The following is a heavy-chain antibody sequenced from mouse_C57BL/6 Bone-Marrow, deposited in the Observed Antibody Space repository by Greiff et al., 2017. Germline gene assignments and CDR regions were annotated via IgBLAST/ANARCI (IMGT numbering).Heavy chain of an antibody. CDR1: GFTFSDYY. Sequence: EVHLVESEGGLVQPGSSMKLSCTASGFTFSDYYMAWVRQVPEKGLEWVANINYDGSSTYYLDSLKSRFIISRDNAKNILYLQMSRLKSEDTATYYCAREGMPNYYGSSYYYAMDYWGQGTSVTVSS. CDR2: INYDGSST. V-gene: IGHV5-16*01. D-gene: IGHD1-1*01. J-gene: IGHJ4*01. CDR3: AREGMPNYYGSSYYYAMDY.